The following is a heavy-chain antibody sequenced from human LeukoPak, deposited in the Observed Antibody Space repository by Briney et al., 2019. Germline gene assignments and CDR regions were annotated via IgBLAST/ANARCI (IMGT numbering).Heavy chain of an antibody. CDR3: ARAGVSSPNRWWYDS. J-gene: IGHJ5*02. V-gene: IGHV4-4*02. Sequence: SGTLSLTCVVSGGSVSSSKWWSWVRSPPGKGLEWIGQVYHDGGTKYNPSLKSRVTILVDKSKNQFSLKLSSVTAADTAVYYCARAGVSSPNRWWYDSWGQGTLVTVSS. D-gene: IGHD2-15*01. CDR2: VYHDGGT. CDR1: GGSVSSSKW.